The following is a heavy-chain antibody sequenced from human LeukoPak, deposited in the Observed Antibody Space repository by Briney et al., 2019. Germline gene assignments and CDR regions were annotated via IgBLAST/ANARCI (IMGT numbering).Heavy chain of an antibody. CDR2: IYHSGST. J-gene: IGHJ5*02. V-gene: IGHV4-4*02. CDR3: ARTIATAGIGWFDP. D-gene: IGHD6-13*01. Sequence: SETLSLTCAVSGVSISSSNWWSWVRQPPGKGLEWIGEIYHSGSTNYNPSLKSRVTISVDKSKNQFSLSLSSVTAADTAVYYCARTIATAGIGWFDPWGQGTLVTVSS. CDR1: GVSISSSNW.